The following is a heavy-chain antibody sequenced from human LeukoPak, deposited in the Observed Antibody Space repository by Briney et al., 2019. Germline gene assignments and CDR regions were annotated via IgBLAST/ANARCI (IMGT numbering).Heavy chain of an antibody. J-gene: IGHJ5*02. CDR2: ISAYNGNT. Sequence: ASVKVSCKASGYTFTSYGISWVRQAPGQGLEWMGWISAYNGNTNYAQKLQGRVTMTTDTSTSTAYMELRSLRSDDTAVYYCARSDIVAVPAATLNWFDPWGQGTLVTVSS. D-gene: IGHD2-2*01. CDR3: ARSDIVAVPAATLNWFDP. CDR1: GYTFTSYG. V-gene: IGHV1-18*01.